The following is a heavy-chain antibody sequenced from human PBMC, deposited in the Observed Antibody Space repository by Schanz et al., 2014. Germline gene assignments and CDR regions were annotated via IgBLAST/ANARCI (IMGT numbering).Heavy chain of an antibody. D-gene: IGHD5-12*01. CDR1: GFSFSTYA. CDR3: ARDDGGGYKQIDY. V-gene: IGHV3-30*04. CDR2: ISGNGGEK. Sequence: QVQLVESGGGVVQPGRSLRLSCAASGFSFSTYAMHWVRQAPGKGLRCVAVISGNGGEKYYADSVKGRFTISRDNSENTLFLEMNSLRLEDTAVYYCARDDGGGYKQIDYWGQGALVTVSS. J-gene: IGHJ4*02.